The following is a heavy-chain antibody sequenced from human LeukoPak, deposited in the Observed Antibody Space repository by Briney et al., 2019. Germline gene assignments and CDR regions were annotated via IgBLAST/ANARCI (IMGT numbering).Heavy chain of an antibody. J-gene: IGHJ4*02. D-gene: IGHD2-21*02. CDR2: IDWDDDK. CDR3: ARTPYCGGDCYVDY. Sequence: ESGPALVKPTQTLTLTCTFSGFSLSTSGMRVSWIRQPPGKALEWLARIDWDDDKFYSTSLKTRLTISKDTSKNQVVLTMTNMDPVDTATYYCARTPYCGGDCYVDYWGQGTLVIVSS. CDR1: GFSLSTSGMR. V-gene: IGHV2-70*04.